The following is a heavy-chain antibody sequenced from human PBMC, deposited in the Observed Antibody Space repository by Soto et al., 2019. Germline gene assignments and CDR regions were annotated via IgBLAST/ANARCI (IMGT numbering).Heavy chain of an antibody. Sequence: GGSLRLSCAASGFTFSSYEMNSVRQAPGKGLEWVSYISSSGSTIYYADSVKGRFTISRDNAKNSLYLQMNSLRAEDTAVYYCARGGDCSGGSCYPYYFDYWGQGTLVTVSS. CDR3: ARGGDCSGGSCYPYYFDY. J-gene: IGHJ4*02. CDR2: ISSSGSTI. CDR1: GFTFSSYE. V-gene: IGHV3-48*03. D-gene: IGHD2-15*01.